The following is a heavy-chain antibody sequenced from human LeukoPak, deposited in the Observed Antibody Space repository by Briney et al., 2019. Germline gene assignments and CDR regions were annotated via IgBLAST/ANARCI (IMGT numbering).Heavy chain of an antibody. CDR3: ARDQGDGYWYFDL. CDR2: ISGSGGRT. Sequence: PGGSLRLSCAASGFTFSSYGMSWVRQAPGRGLEWVSAISGSGGRTYYADSVKGRFTISRDNSKNTLYLQMNSLRAEDTAVYYCARDQGDGYWYFDLWGRGTLVTVSS. J-gene: IGHJ2*01. V-gene: IGHV3-23*01. D-gene: IGHD5-24*01. CDR1: GFTFSSYG.